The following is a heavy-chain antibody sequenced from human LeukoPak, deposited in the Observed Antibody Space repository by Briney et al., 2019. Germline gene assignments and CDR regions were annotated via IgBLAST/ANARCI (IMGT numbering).Heavy chain of an antibody. V-gene: IGHV4-59*01. J-gene: IGHJ3*02. D-gene: IGHD2-21*02. Sequence: SETLSLTRTVSGGSISRYYWSWIRQPPGKGLEGVGYIYHTGSTNYNPSLKSRVTISVATSKNQFSLSLSSVTAADTAVYYCAIVHIVVVTATRGAFDIWGQGTMVTASS. CDR2: IYHTGST. CDR3: AIVHIVVVTATRGAFDI. CDR1: GGSISRYY.